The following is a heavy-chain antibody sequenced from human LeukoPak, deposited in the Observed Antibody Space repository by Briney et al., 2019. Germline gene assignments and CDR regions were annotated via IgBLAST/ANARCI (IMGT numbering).Heavy chain of an antibody. CDR1: GFTFSSYA. CDR2: ISYEGSNK. V-gene: IGHV3-30-3*01. J-gene: IGHJ4*02. CDR3: ARDALGNWNDEGYYFDY. Sequence: PGGSLRLSCAASGFTFSSYAMHWVRQAPGKGLEWVAVISYEGSNKYYADSVKGRFTISRDNSKNTLYLQMNSLRAEDTAVYYCARDALGNWNDEGYYFDYWGQGTLVTVSS. D-gene: IGHD1-1*01.